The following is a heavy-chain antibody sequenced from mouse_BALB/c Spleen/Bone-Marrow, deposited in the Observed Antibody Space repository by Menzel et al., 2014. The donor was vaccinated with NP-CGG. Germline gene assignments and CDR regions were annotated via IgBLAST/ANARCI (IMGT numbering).Heavy chain of an antibody. CDR3: ARHYRSYFAD. V-gene: IGHV1-7*01. CDR2: INPSTGYT. CDR1: GYTFTSYW. J-gene: IGHJ2*01. D-gene: IGHD2-14*01. Sequence: QVQLQQSGAELAKPGASVKMSCKASGYTFTSYWMHWVKQRPGQGLEWIGYINPSTGYTEYNQKFKEKATLTADKSSNTAYMQLSSLTSEDSAVNYRARHYRSYFADGGQGTTLTVAP.